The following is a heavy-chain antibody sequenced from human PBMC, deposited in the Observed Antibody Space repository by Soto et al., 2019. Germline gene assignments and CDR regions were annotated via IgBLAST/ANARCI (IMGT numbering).Heavy chain of an antibody. D-gene: IGHD6-19*01. Sequence: SETLSLTCTVSGGSVSSGSYYWSWIRQPPGKGLEWIGYIYYSGSTNYNPSLKSRVTISVDTSKNQFSLKLSSVTAADTAVYYCARKSGSYDPWDYWGQGTLVTVSS. CDR3: ARKSGSYDPWDY. J-gene: IGHJ4*02. V-gene: IGHV4-61*01. CDR1: GGSVSSGSYY. CDR2: IYYSGST.